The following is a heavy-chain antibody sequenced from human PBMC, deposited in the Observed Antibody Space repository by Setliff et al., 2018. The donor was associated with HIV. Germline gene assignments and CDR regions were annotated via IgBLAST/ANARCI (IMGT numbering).Heavy chain of an antibody. CDR2: IYSTGST. D-gene: IGHD3-9*01. V-gene: IGHV4-61*02. CDR3: TRDTGYILSGYRPHWYCDL. J-gene: IGHJ2*01. CDR1: GDSISSGNYY. Sequence: PSETLSLTCTFSGDSISSGNYYGSWIRKNAGKGLEWIGRIYSTGSTKYNPSLKSRVTISSDTSKNLFSLKLTTVTAADAAVYYCTRDTGYILSGYRPHWYCDLWGRGTLVTV.